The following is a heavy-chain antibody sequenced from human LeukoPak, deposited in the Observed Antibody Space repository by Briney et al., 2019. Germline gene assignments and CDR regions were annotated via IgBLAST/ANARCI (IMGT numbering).Heavy chain of an antibody. CDR1: GGSISSYY. Sequence: NPSETLSLTCTVSGGSISSYYWSWIRQPPGKGLEWIGYIYYSGSTNYNPSLKSRVTISVDTSKNQFSLKLSSVTAADTAVYYCARGQTIVGATGDFSGQGTLVTVSS. CDR2: IYYSGST. V-gene: IGHV4-59*01. D-gene: IGHD1-26*01. CDR3: ARGQTIVGATGDF. J-gene: IGHJ4*02.